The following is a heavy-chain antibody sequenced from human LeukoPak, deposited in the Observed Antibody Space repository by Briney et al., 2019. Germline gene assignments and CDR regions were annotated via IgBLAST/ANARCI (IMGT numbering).Heavy chain of an antibody. J-gene: IGHJ4*02. Sequence: ASVKVSCKASGYTFTSYAMNWVRQAPGQGLELMGWINTNTGNPTYAQGFTGRFVFSLDTSVSTAYLQISSLKAEDTAVYYCARVRDQNHLYGGNSGDFDYWGQGTLVTVSS. CDR2: INTNTGNP. V-gene: IGHV7-4-1*02. CDR3: ARVRDQNHLYGGNSGDFDY. CDR1: GYTFTSYA. D-gene: IGHD4-23*01.